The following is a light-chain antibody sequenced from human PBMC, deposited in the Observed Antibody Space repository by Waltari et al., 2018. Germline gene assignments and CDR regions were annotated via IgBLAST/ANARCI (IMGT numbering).Light chain of an antibody. CDR2: DLT. Sequence: QSALTQPASVSGSPGQSITISCTGTSDDIGAYSYVTWYHQRPGKVPKLIIYDLTERPSGVSTRFSGSKSGSTASLTVSGLQAEDEGLFYCSAYTSRGTLKFGGGTRVTVL. J-gene: IGLJ2*01. V-gene: IGLV2-14*03. CDR1: SDDIGAYSY. CDR3: SAYTSRGTLK.